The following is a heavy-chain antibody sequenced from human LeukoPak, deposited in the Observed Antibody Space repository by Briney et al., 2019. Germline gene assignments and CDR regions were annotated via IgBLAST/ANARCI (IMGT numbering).Heavy chain of an antibody. CDR2: ISSSGSTI. CDR3: ARGGWAVAGTFYFDY. Sequence: GGSLRLSCAASGFTFSSYEMNWVRQAQGKGLEWVSYISSSGSTIYYADSVKGRFTISRDNAKNSLYLQMNSLRAEDTAVYYCARGGWAVAGTFYFDYWGQGTLVTVSS. D-gene: IGHD6-19*01. CDR1: GFTFSSYE. V-gene: IGHV3-48*03. J-gene: IGHJ4*02.